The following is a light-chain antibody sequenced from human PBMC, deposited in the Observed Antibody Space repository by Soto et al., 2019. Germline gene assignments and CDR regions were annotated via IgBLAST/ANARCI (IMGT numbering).Light chain of an antibody. V-gene: IGKV3-20*01. J-gene: IGKJ4*01. CDR1: ESVYINS. Sequence: EIVMTQSPGTLSLSPVERATLSCMASESVYINSLAWYQQKPGQAPRLLIYGASTRATAIPDRFSGSGSGTDFALTISRLEPEDFAVYYCQQFSSYPLNFGGGTKVDIK. CDR3: QQFSSYPLN. CDR2: GAS.